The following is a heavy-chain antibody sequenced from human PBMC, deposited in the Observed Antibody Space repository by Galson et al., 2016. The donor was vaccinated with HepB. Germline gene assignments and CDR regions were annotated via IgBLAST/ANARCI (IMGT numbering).Heavy chain of an antibody. D-gene: IGHD6-13*01. CDR1: GYTFTSYD. CDR3: ARGQSLTQQLVPGY. CDR2: MNPNSGNT. J-gene: IGHJ4*02. V-gene: IGHV1-8*01. Sequence: SVKVSCKASGYTFTSYDINWVRQATGQGLEWMGWMNPNSGNTGYAQKFQGRVTMTRNTSISTAYMELSSLRSEDTAVYYCARGQSLTQQLVPGYWGQGTLVTVSS.